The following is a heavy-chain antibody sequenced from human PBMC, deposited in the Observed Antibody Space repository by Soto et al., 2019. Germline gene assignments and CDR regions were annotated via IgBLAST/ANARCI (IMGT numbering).Heavy chain of an antibody. D-gene: IGHD1-1*01. Sequence: QVQLVQSGAEVKKPGASVKVSCKASGYTFTSYDINWVRQATGQGLEWMGWMNPNSGNTGYAQKFQGRGTMARNTSINKAYKGLGRLGTEGPGVSYWAGPPLGYNVDHGGQGTLVTVSS. J-gene: IGHJ4*02. CDR3: AGPPLGYNVDH. V-gene: IGHV1-8*01. CDR2: MNPNSGNT. CDR1: GYTFTSYD.